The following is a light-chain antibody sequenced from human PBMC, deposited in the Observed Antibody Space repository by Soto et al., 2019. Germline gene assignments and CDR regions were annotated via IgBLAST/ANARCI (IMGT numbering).Light chain of an antibody. Sequence: KQMTQSPSSLSSSVGDRVTITCLASQNITTYLNWYQQKAGVAPNLLIYATSNLQRGVPSRFSGSGSGTDFTLTINSLQPEDFATYYCQQGYNFPRAFGQG. CDR1: QNITTY. J-gene: IGKJ1*01. V-gene: IGKV1-39*01. CDR3: QQGYNFPRA. CDR2: ATS.